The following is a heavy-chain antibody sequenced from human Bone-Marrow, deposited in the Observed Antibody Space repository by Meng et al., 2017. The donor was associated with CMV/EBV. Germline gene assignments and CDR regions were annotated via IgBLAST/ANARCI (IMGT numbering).Heavy chain of an antibody. CDR3: ARGSPATRYCDL. Sequence: GESLKISCAASGFIFSDRYMDWLRQAPGKGLEWVARSRNKASSYTTEYAASVKGRFTISRDESENSLYLQMNSLQAEDTAVYYCARGSPATRYCDLWGRGTLVTVYS. CDR1: GFIFSDRY. CDR2: SRNKASSYTT. V-gene: IGHV3-72*01. D-gene: IGHD1-1*01. J-gene: IGHJ2*01.